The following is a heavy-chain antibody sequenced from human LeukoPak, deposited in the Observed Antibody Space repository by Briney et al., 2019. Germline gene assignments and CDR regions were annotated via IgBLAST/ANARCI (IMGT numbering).Heavy chain of an antibody. V-gene: IGHV4-59*08. CDR3: VRRDNTGWNYFDY. CDR1: GGSINSHY. Sequence: SETLPLTCTVSGGSINSHYWSWIRQPPGKGLEWIGDIYYKGNTNYNPSLKSRVTISVDTSKNHLSLKLTSVLAADTAIYYCVRRDNTGWNYFDYWGQGILVTVSS. J-gene: IGHJ4*02. CDR2: IYYKGNT. D-gene: IGHD6-19*01.